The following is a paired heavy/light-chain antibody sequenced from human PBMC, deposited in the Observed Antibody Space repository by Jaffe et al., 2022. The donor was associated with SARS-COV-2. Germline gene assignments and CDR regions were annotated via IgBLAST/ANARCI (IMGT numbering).Heavy chain of an antibody. Sequence: QVQLVQSGAEVKKPGASVKVSCRASGYTFPTSTMHWVRQAPGQRLEWMGWIGVGKGDTKYSQKFQGRVTITRDTSASTAYMELSSLTSEDTAVYFCVRDHGEDWGQGTLVTVSS. CDR2: IGVGKGDT. CDR1: GYTFPTST. CDR3: VRDHGED. J-gene: IGHJ4*02. V-gene: IGHV1-3*01.
Light chain of an antibody. J-gene: IGLJ3*02. Sequence: QSMLTQPPSASGTPGQRVTISCSGSSSNIGSNFVEWFQQLPGTAPKLLINGDNQRPSGVPDRFSGSKSGTSASLAISGLRSEDEADYYCAAWDDSLNGHWVFGGGTKVTVL. CDR3: AAWDDSLNGHWV. CDR1: SSNIGSNF. V-gene: IGLV1-44*01. CDR2: GDN.